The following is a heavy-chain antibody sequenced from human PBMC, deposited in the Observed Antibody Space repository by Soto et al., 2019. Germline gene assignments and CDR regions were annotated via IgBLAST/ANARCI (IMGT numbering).Heavy chain of an antibody. CDR3: ARAILLGIKAPVDP. CDR2: IYHSGST. CDR1: GYSISSGYY. V-gene: IGHV4-38-2*02. D-gene: IGHD7-27*01. Sequence: SETLSLTCTVSGYSISSGYYWGWIRQPPGKGLEWIGSIYHSGSTYYNPSLKSRVTISVDTSKNQFSLKLSSVTAADTAVYYCARAILLGIKAPVDPWGQGTLVTVSS. J-gene: IGHJ5*02.